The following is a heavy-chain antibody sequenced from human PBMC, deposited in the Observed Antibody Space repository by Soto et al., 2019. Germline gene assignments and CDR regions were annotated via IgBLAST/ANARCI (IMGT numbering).Heavy chain of an antibody. CDR3: TRGPRSTSTGTGAF. CDR1: GFTFSMYW. J-gene: IGHJ4*02. V-gene: IGHV3-74*01. Sequence: PRGSLRLSCAASGFTFSMYWMHWVRQVPGKGPEWVSRINDDGISTNYADSVKGRFTNSRDNAKNTLYLQMNALRVEDTAVYYCTRGPRSTSTGTGAFWGQGTLVTVSS. CDR2: INDDGIST. D-gene: IGHD1-1*01.